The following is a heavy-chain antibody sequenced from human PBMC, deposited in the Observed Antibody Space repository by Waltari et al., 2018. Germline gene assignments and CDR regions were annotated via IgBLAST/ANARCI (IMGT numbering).Heavy chain of an antibody. Sequence: EVQLVESGGGLIQPGGSLRLSCAASGFPVSSNYLRWVRQAPGKGLEWVSVIYSGGSTYYADSMKGRFTISRDNSKNTLYLQMNSLRAEDTAVYYCAGNDYGDYVRGNDYWGQGTLVTVSS. D-gene: IGHD4-17*01. CDR1: GFPVSSNY. CDR2: IYSGGST. V-gene: IGHV3-53*01. CDR3: AGNDYGDYVRGNDY. J-gene: IGHJ4*02.